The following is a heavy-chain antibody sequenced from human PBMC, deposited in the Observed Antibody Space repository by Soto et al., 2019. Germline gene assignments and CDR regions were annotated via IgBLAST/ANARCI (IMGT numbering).Heavy chain of an antibody. CDR2: IYYSGST. CDR3: ARADPRAVATGIGY. Sequence: QVQLQESGPGLVKPSQTLSLTCTVSGDSVSSGGYYWSWIRQHPGKGLEWIGYIYYSGSTYYNPSLKSRVTMSIDTSKNQFSLKLNSVTAADTAIYYCARADPRAVATGIGYWGQGTLVTVSS. CDR1: GDSVSSGGYY. D-gene: IGHD5-12*01. V-gene: IGHV4-31*03. J-gene: IGHJ4*02.